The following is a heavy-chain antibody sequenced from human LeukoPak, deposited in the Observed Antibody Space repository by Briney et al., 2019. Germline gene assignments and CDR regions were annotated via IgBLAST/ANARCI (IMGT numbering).Heavy chain of an antibody. D-gene: IGHD1-26*01. V-gene: IGHV3-30*02. CDR2: IRYDGSNK. Sequence: GGSLRLSCAASGFTFSSYGMHWVRQAPGQGLEWVAFIRYDGSNKYCADSVKGRFTISRDNSKNTLYLQMNSLRAEDTAIYYCAKEYTGTFSPFPSYFDNWGQGTLVTVSS. CDR1: GFTFSSYG. CDR3: AKEYTGTFSPFPSYFDN. J-gene: IGHJ4*02.